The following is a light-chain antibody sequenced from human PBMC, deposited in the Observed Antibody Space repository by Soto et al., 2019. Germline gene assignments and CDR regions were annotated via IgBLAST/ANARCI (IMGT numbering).Light chain of an antibody. CDR3: ISYTSTTPPV. V-gene: IGLV2-14*01. Sequence: QSVLTQPASVSGSPGQSITISCTGTSSDVGGYDFVSWYQQHPGKAPKLIIFEVSHRPSGVSNHFSGSKSGNTASLTISGLQAEDEADYYCISYTSTTPPVFGTGTKVTVL. CDR2: EVS. CDR1: SSDVGGYDF. J-gene: IGLJ1*01.